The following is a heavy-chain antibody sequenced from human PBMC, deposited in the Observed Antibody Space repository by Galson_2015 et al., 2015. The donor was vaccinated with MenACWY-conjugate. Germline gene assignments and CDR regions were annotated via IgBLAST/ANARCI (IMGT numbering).Heavy chain of an antibody. Sequence: ALRLSCAASGFSVSSNVMTWVRQAPGKGLEWDSVFDNGGRPYYTDSVKGRFTISRDSSTNTLFLEMNSLRAEDTAVYYCARGDTSAYYHGLIDCWGHGTLVTVSS. CDR1: GFSVSSNV. CDR2: FDNGGRP. D-gene: IGHD5-12*01. J-gene: IGHJ4*01. CDR3: ARGDTSAYYHGLIDC. V-gene: IGHV3-53*01.